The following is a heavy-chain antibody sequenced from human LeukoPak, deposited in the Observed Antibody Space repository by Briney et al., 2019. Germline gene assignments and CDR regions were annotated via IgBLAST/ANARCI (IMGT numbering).Heavy chain of an antibody. V-gene: IGHV4-39*01. CDR2: IDYSGST. J-gene: IGHJ4*02. Sequence: SETLSLTCAVSGGSISNTNYYWGWIRQPPGKGLEWIGSIDYSGSTYYNPSLKSRVTISEDTSNRFSLILSSVTAADTAVYYCARLARGILLPDYWGQGTLVTVSS. CDR1: GGSISNTNYY. CDR3: ARLARGILLPDY. D-gene: IGHD3-22*01.